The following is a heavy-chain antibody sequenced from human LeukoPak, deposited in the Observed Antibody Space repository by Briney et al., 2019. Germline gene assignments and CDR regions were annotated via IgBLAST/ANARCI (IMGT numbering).Heavy chain of an antibody. CDR2: VNPNSGNT. CDR3: ARGAIVSGRGQKRNWFDS. CDR1: GYACTICD. V-gene: IGHV1-8*01. Sequence: ASVKVSFNAAGYACTICDNNWVRQPTPQGLEWVGWVNPNSGNTGYAQTSQDRRTITRNTSSNTAYTEKRSLMSADAPVFYCARGAIVSGRGQKRNWFDSWGQGTLVTVSS. D-gene: IGHD5/OR15-5a*01. J-gene: IGHJ5*01.